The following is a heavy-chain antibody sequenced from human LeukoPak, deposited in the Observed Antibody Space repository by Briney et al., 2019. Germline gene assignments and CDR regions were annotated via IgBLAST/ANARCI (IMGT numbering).Heavy chain of an antibody. J-gene: IGHJ4*02. CDR2: IKEDGSED. Sequence: GGSLRLSCAASGFTFSRAWMSWVRQAPGKGLEWVANIKEDGSEDYYADSVKGRYAISKDNAKNSLYLQMNNLRAEDTAMYYCARDADGYEDWGQGTLVIVSS. V-gene: IGHV3-7*01. CDR3: ARDADGYED. CDR1: GFTFSRAW. D-gene: IGHD5-24*01.